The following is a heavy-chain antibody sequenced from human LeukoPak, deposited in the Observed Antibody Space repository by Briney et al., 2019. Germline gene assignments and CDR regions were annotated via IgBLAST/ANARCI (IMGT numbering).Heavy chain of an antibody. D-gene: IGHD1-26*01. CDR3: ARDLSRRIVGATPIAY. CDR2: INPSGGST. V-gene: IGHV1-46*01. CDR1: GYTFTSYY. Sequence: ASVKVSCKASGYTFTSYYMHWVRQAPGQGLEWMGIINPSGGSTSYAQKFQGRVTMTRDMSTSTAYMELRSLRSDDTAVYYCARDLSRRIVGATPIAYWGQGTLVTVSS. J-gene: IGHJ4*02.